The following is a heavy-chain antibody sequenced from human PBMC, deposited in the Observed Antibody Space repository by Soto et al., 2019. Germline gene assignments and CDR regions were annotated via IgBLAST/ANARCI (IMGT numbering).Heavy chain of an antibody. J-gene: IGHJ4*02. CDR3: SRGLGSGDY. CDR1: GYTFTSYY. V-gene: IGHV1-46*03. CDR2: INPNGGST. Sequence: QVQLVQSGAEVKNPGASVTVSCRASGYTFTSYYIHWVRQAPGQGLEWMATINPNGGSTNYAQRFQGIVTVTRDTSTSIVYMELSSLRSEDTAVYYCSRGLGSGDYWGQGTLVTVSS. D-gene: IGHD3-10*01.